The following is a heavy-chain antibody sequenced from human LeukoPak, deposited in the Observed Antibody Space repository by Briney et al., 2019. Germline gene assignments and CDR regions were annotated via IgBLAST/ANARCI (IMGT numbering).Heavy chain of an antibody. D-gene: IGHD3-22*01. CDR1: GFIVSNNY. CDR3: ARDPKYYDTSGYYLGY. J-gene: IGHJ4*02. CDR2: IYSGGST. V-gene: IGHV3-53*01. Sequence: PGGSLRLSCAASGFIVSNNYMSWVRQAPGKGLEWVSVIYSGGSTSYADSGKGRFTISRDNSKNTLYLQLNSLRAEDTAVYYCARDPKYYDTSGYYLGYWGQGTLVTVSS.